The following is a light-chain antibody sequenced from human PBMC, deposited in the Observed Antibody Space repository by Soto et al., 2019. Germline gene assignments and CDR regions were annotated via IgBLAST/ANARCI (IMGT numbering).Light chain of an antibody. J-gene: IGKJ5*01. CDR2: DVS. CDR3: HQYNVWPAT. CDR1: QSVNNN. Sequence: EKVMTQSPATLSVSPGERATLSCRASQSVNNNLAWYQQIPGRAPRLLIYDVSTRATGIPARFSGSGPETEFTLTISSLQSEDFGIYFCHQYNVWPATFGQGTRLEIK. V-gene: IGKV3-15*01.